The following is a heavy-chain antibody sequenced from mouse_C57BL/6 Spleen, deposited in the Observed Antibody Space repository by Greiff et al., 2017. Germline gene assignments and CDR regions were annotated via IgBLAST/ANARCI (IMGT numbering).Heavy chain of an antibody. J-gene: IGHJ2*01. D-gene: IGHD1-3*01. CDR2: IDPSDSDT. Sequence: QVQLQQPGAELVMPGASVKLSCKASGYTFTSYWMHWVKQRPGQGLEWIGEIDPSDSDTNYNQKFKGKSTLTVDKSSSTAYMQLSSLTSEDSAVYYCARWEWYFDGWGQGATLTVSS. V-gene: IGHV1-69*01. CDR1: GYTFTSYW. CDR3: ARWEWYFDG.